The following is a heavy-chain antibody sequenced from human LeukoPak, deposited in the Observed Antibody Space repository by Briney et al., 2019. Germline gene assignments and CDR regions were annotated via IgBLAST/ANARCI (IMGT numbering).Heavy chain of an antibody. V-gene: IGHV4-59*12. CDR1: GGSISSYY. J-gene: IGHJ4*02. Sequence: SETLSLTCTVSGGSISSYYWSSIRQPPGKGLEWIGYIYYSGSTNYNPSLKSRVTISVDTSKNQFSLKLSSVTAADTAVYYCARYYYGSGSYDYWGQGTLVTVSS. CDR3: ARYYYGSGSYDY. D-gene: IGHD3-10*01. CDR2: IYYSGST.